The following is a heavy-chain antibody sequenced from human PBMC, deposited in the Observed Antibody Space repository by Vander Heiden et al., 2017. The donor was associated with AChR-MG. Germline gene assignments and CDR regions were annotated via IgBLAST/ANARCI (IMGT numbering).Heavy chain of an antibody. D-gene: IGHD3-9*01. J-gene: IGHJ4*02. CDR2: INHSGST. V-gene: IGHV4-34*01. CDR3: ARGGGNVSYDILTGYRPRDY. Sequence: QVQLQQWGAGLLKPSETLSLTCAVYGWSFSGSSWGWIRQPPGKGLEWIGEINHSGSTNYNPSLKSRVTISVDTSKNQFSLKLSSVTAADTVVYYCARGGGNVSYDILTGYRPRDYWGQGTLVTVSS. CDR1: GWSFSGSS.